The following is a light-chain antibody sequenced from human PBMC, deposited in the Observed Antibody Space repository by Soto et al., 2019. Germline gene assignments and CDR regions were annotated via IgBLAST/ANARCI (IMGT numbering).Light chain of an antibody. CDR3: KQYASSPFT. CDR2: GAS. CDR1: RSVTSNY. V-gene: IGKV3-20*01. J-gene: IGKJ2*01. Sequence: EIVLTQSPGTLSLSPGERATLSCRASRSVTSNYLGWYQQKPGQAPRLLIYGASSRATGIPDRFSGSGSGTDFTLTVSRLEPEDFALYYCKQYASSPFTFGRGTKLEI.